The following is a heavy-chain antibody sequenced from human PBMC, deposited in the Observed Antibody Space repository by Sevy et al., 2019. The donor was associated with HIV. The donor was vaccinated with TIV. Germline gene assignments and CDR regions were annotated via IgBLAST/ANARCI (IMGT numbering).Heavy chain of an antibody. CDR3: AIDYGDYKIDY. J-gene: IGHJ4*02. V-gene: IGHV3-30*02. CDR1: GFAFSTYT. CDR2: TRYDGSKR. D-gene: IGHD4-17*01. Sequence: GGSLRLSCAASGFAFSTYTMHWVRQAPGKGLEWVAGTRYDGSKRYYPNSVKGRFTVSSDNSKNTVYLQMNSLRAEETSVYYCAIDYGDYKIDYWGQGTLVTVSS.